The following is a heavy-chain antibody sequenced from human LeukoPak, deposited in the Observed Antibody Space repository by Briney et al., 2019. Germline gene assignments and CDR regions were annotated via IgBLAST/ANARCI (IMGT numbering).Heavy chain of an antibody. V-gene: IGHV4-59*01. CDR2: IYYSGST. Sequence: SETLSLTCTVSGGSISSYYWSWIRKPPGKGQGWIGYIYYSGSTNYNPSLKSRVTISVDTSKNQFSLKLSSVTAADTAVYYCARRSAAAGTPFDYWGQGTLVTVSS. J-gene: IGHJ4*02. CDR3: ARRSAAAGTPFDY. D-gene: IGHD6-13*01. CDR1: GGSISSYY.